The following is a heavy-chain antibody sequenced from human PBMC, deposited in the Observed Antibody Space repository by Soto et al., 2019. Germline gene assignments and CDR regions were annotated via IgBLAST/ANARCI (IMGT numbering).Heavy chain of an antibody. J-gene: IGHJ3*02. Sequence: QVQLVESGGGVVQPGRSLRLSCAASGFTFSSYGMHWVRQAPGKGLEWVAVIWYDGSNKYYADSVKGRFTISRDNSKNTLYLQMNSLRAEDTAVYYCARGVEMAPRHDAFDIWGQGTMVTVSS. D-gene: IGHD3-10*01. CDR2: IWYDGSNK. CDR1: GFTFSSYG. CDR3: ARGVEMAPRHDAFDI. V-gene: IGHV3-33*01.